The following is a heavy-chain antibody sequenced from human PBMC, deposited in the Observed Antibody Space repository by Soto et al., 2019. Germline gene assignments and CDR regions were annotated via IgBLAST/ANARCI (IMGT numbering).Heavy chain of an antibody. Sequence: QITLKESGPTLGKPTQTRTLTCTFSGFSLSTSGGGVGWIRQPPGKALEWLALIYWDDDERYSPSLESRLTLTKDTSKNQVVHTMTNIDPVHTATYYCALPSCPSTVEYYFGHWGQGTQVTVPS. D-gene: IGHD4-17*01. V-gene: IGHV2-5*02. J-gene: IGHJ4*02. CDR3: ALPSCPSTVEYYFGH. CDR2: IYWDDDE. CDR1: GFSLSTSGGG.